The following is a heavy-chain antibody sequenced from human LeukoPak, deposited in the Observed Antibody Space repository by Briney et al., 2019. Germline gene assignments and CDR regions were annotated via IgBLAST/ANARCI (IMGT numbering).Heavy chain of an antibody. CDR3: ASHNYYDSRIDC. V-gene: IGHV4-30-4*01. CDR1: GVSISSGDYY. Sequence: SETLSLTCTVSGVSISSGDYYWSWIRRPPGKGLEWIGYIYYSGSTYYNPSLKGRITISVDTSKNQFSLRLSSVTAADTAVYYCASHNYYDSRIDCSGQGTLVTVSS. CDR2: IYYSGST. J-gene: IGHJ4*02. D-gene: IGHD3-22*01.